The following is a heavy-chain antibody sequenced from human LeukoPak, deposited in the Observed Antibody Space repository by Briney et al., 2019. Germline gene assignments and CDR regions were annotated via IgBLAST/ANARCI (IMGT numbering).Heavy chain of an antibody. CDR1: GFTFSSYA. J-gene: IGHJ5*02. CDR2: ISASGGTT. V-gene: IGHV3-23*01. Sequence: PGGSLRLSCAASGFTFSSYAMSWVRQAPGKGLEGVSAISASGGTTYYADSVKGRFTISRDNSKNTLYLQMSGLRAEDTAVYYCAKEPREYCSSTSCPNWIDPWGQGTLVTVSS. D-gene: IGHD2-2*01. CDR3: AKEPREYCSSTSCPNWIDP.